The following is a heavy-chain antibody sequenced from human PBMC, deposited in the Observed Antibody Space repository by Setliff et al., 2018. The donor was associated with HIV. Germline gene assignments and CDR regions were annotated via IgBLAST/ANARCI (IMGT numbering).Heavy chain of an antibody. CDR3: ARVVGRGILEWLIERGRSHYYYYGMDV. J-gene: IGHJ6*02. Sequence: GGSLRLSCAASGFTFSSYAMHWVRQAPGKGLEWVAVISYDGSNKYYADSVKGRFTISRDNSKNTLYLQMNSLRAEDTAVYYCARVVGRGILEWLIERGRSHYYYYGMDVWGQGTTVTVSS. CDR1: GFTFSSYA. CDR2: ISYDGSNK. V-gene: IGHV3-30*04. D-gene: IGHD3-3*01.